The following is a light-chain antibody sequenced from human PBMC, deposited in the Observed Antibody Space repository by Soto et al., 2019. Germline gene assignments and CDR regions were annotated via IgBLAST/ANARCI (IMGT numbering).Light chain of an antibody. V-gene: IGKV3-20*01. Sequence: EIVLTQSPGTLSLSPGERATLSCRASQSVSSSYLAWYQQKPGQAHRLLIYNASSRATGIPDRFSGSGSGTDFTLTISRLQPEDFAVYYCQQYGNSRGTFGQGTKVEIK. J-gene: IGKJ1*01. CDR3: QQYGNSRGT. CDR2: NAS. CDR1: QSVSSSY.